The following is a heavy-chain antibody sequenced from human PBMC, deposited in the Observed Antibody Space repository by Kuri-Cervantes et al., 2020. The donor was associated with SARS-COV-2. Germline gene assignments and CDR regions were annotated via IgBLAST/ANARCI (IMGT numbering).Heavy chain of an antibody. CDR1: GYTFTSYG. Sequence: ASVKVSCKASGYTFTSYGISWVRQAPGQGLEWMGWISAYNGNTNYAQKTQGRVTMTTDTSTSTAYMELRSLRSDDTAVYYCARTDITINHLDYWGQGTLVTVSS. D-gene: IGHD5-24*01. CDR2: ISAYNGNT. J-gene: IGHJ4*02. CDR3: ARTDITINHLDY. V-gene: IGHV1-18*01.